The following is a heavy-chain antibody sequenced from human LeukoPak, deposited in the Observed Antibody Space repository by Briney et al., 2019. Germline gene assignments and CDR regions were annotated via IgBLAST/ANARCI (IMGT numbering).Heavy chain of an antibody. CDR2: IDHTGRT. J-gene: IGHJ6*03. CDR1: ADSSTFYY. Sequence: SETLSLTCSVPADSSTFYYWTWIRQPPGKGLEGRGNIDHTGRTNYSPSLNSLVTISSDTSKNHFALRLSSLSAADTAVYFCARGRVSSSSWNSAYYYYFYMDVWGKGTTVTVSS. D-gene: IGHD6-13*01. V-gene: IGHV4-59*01. CDR3: ARGRVSSSSWNSAYYYYFYMDV.